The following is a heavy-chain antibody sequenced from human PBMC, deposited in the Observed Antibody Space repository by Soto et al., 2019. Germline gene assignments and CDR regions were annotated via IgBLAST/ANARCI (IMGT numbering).Heavy chain of an antibody. CDR1: GGSISSSSYY. D-gene: IGHD2-15*01. Sequence: SETLSLTCTVSGGSISSSSYYWGWIRQPPGKGLEWIGSIYYSGSTYYNPSLKSRVTISVDTSKNQFSLKLSSVTAADTAVYYCASPGTEPYCSGGSCPIPHSANAFGIWGQGTMVTVSS. V-gene: IGHV4-39*07. CDR3: ASPGTEPYCSGGSCPIPHSANAFGI. CDR2: IYYSGST. J-gene: IGHJ3*02.